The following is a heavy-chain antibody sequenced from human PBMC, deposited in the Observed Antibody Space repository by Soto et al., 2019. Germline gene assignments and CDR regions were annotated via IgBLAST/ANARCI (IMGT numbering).Heavy chain of an antibody. V-gene: IGHV1-69*01. D-gene: IGHD3-10*01. Sequence: KVSCKASGGTFSSYAISWVRQAPGQGLEWMGGIIPIFGTANYAQKFQGRVTITADESTSTAYMELSSLRSEDTAVYYCARFDTRGSGSYYHYGMDVWGQGTTVTVSS. J-gene: IGHJ6*02. CDR3: ARFDTRGSGSYYHYGMDV. CDR1: GGTFSSYA. CDR2: IIPIFGTA.